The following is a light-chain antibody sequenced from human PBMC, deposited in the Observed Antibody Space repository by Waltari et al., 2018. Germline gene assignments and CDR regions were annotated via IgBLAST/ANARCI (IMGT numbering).Light chain of an antibody. Sequence: QSALTQPRSVSGPPGQSVTISCTGTSSDVGGYDFLSWYQQTPGKAPKLIMYYVSQRPSGVPDRFAGSKSGNTASLTITGLQAEDEAEYYCCSHAGSDTFWVFGGGTKVTVL. V-gene: IGLV2-11*01. CDR3: CSHAGSDTFWV. J-gene: IGLJ3*02. CDR2: YVS. CDR1: SSDVGGYDF.